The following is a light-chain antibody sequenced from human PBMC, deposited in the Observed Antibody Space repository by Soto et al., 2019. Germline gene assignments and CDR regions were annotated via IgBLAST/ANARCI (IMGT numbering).Light chain of an antibody. V-gene: IGKV1-39*01. CDR1: QSVTSY. CDR3: QQTYSSPLT. CDR2: SAS. Sequence: DIQMTQSPSSLSASVGDRVTITCRASQSVTSYLNWYQQKPGKAPKLLIYSASSLQSGVPSRFSGSGSGTDFTITITSLQTEDFAAYFCQQTYSSPLTFGGGTKVEIK. J-gene: IGKJ4*01.